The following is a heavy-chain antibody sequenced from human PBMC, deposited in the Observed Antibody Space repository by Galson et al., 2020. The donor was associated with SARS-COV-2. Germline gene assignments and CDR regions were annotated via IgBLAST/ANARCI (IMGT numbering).Heavy chain of an antibody. Sequence: GESLKISCKASGYTFTSYDINWVRQATGQGLEWMGWMNPNSGNTGYAQKFQGRVTMTRNTSISTAYMELSSLRSEDTAVYYCARGLLWSSSSWYLDYYYYMDVWGKGTTVTVSS. CDR2: MNPNSGNT. J-gene: IGHJ6*03. D-gene: IGHD6-13*01. V-gene: IGHV1-8*01. CDR3: ARGLLWSSSSWYLDYYYYMDV. CDR1: GYTFTSYD.